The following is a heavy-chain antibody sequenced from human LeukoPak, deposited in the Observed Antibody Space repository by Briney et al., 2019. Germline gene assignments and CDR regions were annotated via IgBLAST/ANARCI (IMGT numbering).Heavy chain of an antibody. Sequence: GESLKISCKGSGYSFSSYWIGWVRQMPGKGLEWMGIIYPGDSDTRYSPSFQGQVTISADKSISTAYLQWSSLKASDTAMYYCARIELRLGELSHLDRGFDYWGQEPWSPSPQ. J-gene: IGHJ4*01. D-gene: IGHD3-16*02. CDR2: IYPGDSDT. V-gene: IGHV5-51*01. CDR3: ARIELRLGELSHLDRGFDY. CDR1: GYSFSSYW.